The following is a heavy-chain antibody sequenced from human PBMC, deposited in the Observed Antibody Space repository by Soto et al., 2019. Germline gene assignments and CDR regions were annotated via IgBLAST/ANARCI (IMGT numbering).Heavy chain of an antibody. CDR2: IIPILGIA. V-gene: IGHV1-69*02. Sequence: QVQLVQSGAEVKKPGSSVKVSCKASGGTFSSYTISWVRQAPGQGLEWMGRIIPILGIANYAQKFQGRVTITAAKSTSTAYMELSSLGSEDTAVYYCARGRRYDFWSGDHYYYMDVWGKGTTVTVSS. CDR3: ARGRRYDFWSGDHYYYMDV. CDR1: GGTFSSYT. D-gene: IGHD3-3*01. J-gene: IGHJ6*03.